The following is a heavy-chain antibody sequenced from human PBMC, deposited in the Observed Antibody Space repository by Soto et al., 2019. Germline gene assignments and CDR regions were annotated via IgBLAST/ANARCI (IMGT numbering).Heavy chain of an antibody. CDR3: ARDLNYGLFDY. D-gene: IGHD4-17*01. J-gene: IGHJ4*02. Sequence: EVPLVESGGGLVQPGGSLRLSFAAPGFTFSSFSMNWVRQAPGKGLEWVSYISSSSSTIYYADSVKGRFTISRDNAKNSLYLQMNSLRAEDTAVYYCARDLNYGLFDYWGQGTLVTVSS. CDR1: GFTFSSFS. CDR2: ISSSSSTI. V-gene: IGHV3-48*01.